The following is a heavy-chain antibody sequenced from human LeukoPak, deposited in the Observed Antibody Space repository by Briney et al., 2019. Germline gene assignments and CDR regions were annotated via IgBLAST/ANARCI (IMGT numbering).Heavy chain of an antibody. D-gene: IGHD5-18*01. V-gene: IGHV3-74*01. CDR1: GFTFSNHW. CDR3: ARGGSDTAMAHDY. Sequence: GGSLRLSCAASGFTFSNHWMHWVRQAPGKGLMWVSRISRGASRTDYADSVKGRFTISRDDAKNTLYLQVNSLRVEDTGVYFCARGGSDTAMAHDYWGQGILVTVSS. CDR2: ISRGASRT. J-gene: IGHJ4*02.